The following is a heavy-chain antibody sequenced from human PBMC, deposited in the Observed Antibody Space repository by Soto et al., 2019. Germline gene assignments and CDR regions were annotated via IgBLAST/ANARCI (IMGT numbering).Heavy chain of an antibody. D-gene: IGHD4-4*01. CDR1: GFTFSSYS. CDR3: ARDPMEVTTVTAGFDY. Sequence: GGSLRLSCAASGFTFSSYSMNWVRQAPGKGLEWVSSISSSSSYIYYADSVKGRFTISRANAKNSLYLQMNSLRAEDTAVYYCARDPMEVTTVTAGFDYWGQGTLVTVSS. CDR2: ISSSSSYI. J-gene: IGHJ4*02. V-gene: IGHV3-21*01.